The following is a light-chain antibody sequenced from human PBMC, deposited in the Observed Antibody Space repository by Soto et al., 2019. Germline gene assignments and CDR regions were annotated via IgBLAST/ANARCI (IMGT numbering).Light chain of an antibody. CDR1: SSDVGGYNY. Sequence: QSVLTQPASVSGSPGQSITISCTGTSSDVGGYNYVSWYQQHPGKAPKLIIYEVSDRPSGVSNRFSGSESGYTASLTISGLQAEDEVDYYCSSYTSSSPLVFGTGTKVTVL. J-gene: IGLJ1*01. CDR3: SSYTSSSPLV. CDR2: EVS. V-gene: IGLV2-14*01.